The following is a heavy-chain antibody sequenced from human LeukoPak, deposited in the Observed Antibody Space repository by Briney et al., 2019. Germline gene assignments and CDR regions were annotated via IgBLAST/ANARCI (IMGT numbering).Heavy chain of an antibody. D-gene: IGHD5-12*01. J-gene: IGHJ3*02. CDR3: ARGHVADAFDI. V-gene: IGHV3-53*01. CDR2: IYSGGST. Sequence: QXPGKGXXWVSVIYSGGSTYYADSVKGRFTISRDNSKNTLYLQMNSLRAEDTAVYYCARGHVADAFDIWGQGTMVTVSS.